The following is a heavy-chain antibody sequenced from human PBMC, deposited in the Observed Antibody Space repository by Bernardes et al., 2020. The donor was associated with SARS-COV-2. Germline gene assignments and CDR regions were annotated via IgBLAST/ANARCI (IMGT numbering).Heavy chain of an antibody. Sequence: VRVSCKVSGYSLTELPIHWVRQAPGKGLEWMGGFDSEDGQTIYAQKFQGRVTMIEDTSTDTAYMELNSLRSEDTAVYFCAGRITLFGVITGFFDRWGQGTLVTVSS. CDR2: FDSEDGQT. CDR1: GYSLTELP. CDR3: AGRITLFGVITGFFDR. J-gene: IGHJ4*02. D-gene: IGHD3-3*01. V-gene: IGHV1-24*01.